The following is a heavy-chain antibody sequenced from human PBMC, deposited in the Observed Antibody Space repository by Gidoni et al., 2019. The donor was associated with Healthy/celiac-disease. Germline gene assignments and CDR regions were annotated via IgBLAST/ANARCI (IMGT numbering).Heavy chain of an antibody. CDR1: GFTFSSYG. V-gene: IGHV3-30*18. CDR3: AKRSTHDYGDYFDY. D-gene: IGHD4-17*01. Sequence: AASGFTFSSYGMHWVRQAPGKGLEWVAVISYDGSNKYYAVSVKGRFTISRDNSKNTLYLQMNSLRAEDTAVYYCAKRSTHDYGDYFDYWGQGTLVTVSS. J-gene: IGHJ4*02. CDR2: ISYDGSNK.